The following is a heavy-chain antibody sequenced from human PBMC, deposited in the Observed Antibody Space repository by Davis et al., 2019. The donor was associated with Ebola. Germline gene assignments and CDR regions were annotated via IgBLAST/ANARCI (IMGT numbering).Heavy chain of an antibody. J-gene: IGHJ4*02. CDR2: IYYSGIT. CDR3: ARDTSGIAVAGQ. D-gene: IGHD6-19*01. CDR1: GGSIISSSSY. Sequence: SETLSLTCTVSGGSIISSSSYWGWIRQPPRKGLEWIGSIYYSGITYYNPSLKSRVTISVDTSKNQFSLKLSSVTAADTAVYYCARDTSGIAVAGQWGQGTLVTVSS. V-gene: IGHV4-39*07.